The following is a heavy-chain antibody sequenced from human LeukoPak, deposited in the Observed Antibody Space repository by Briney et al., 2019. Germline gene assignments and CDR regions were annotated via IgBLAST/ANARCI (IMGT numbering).Heavy chain of an antibody. V-gene: IGHV3-33*01. CDR1: GFTFSSFG. Sequence: GRSLRLSCAASGFTFSSFGMHWVRPAPGKGLEWVAVIWYDGSNKYFADSVKGRFTISRDNSKNTLFLQMNSLRAEDTAVYYCARKLGMEFDYWGQGTLVTVSS. J-gene: IGHJ4*02. CDR2: IWYDGSNK. D-gene: IGHD7-27*01. CDR3: ARKLGMEFDY.